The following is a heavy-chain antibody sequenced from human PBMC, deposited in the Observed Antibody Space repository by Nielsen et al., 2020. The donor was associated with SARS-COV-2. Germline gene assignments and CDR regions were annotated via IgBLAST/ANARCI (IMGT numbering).Heavy chain of an antibody. Sequence: GESLKISCAASGFTFTSYAMTWVRQAPGKGLEWVSAISGSGGTTYYADSVKGRFTISRDNSKNTLYLQMNSLRAEDTAVYYCAKSLYDILTGYLGDWGQGTLVTVSS. D-gene: IGHD3-9*01. CDR1: GFTFTSYA. V-gene: IGHV3-23*01. CDR3: AKSLYDILTGYLGD. J-gene: IGHJ4*02. CDR2: ISGSGGTT.